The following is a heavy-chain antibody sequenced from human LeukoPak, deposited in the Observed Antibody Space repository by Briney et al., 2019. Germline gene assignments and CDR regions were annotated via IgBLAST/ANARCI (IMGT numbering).Heavy chain of an antibody. J-gene: IGHJ2*01. CDR2: ITGSGDNT. Sequence: GGSLRLSCAASGFAFTSQGMAWVRQAPAKGLEWVSAITGSGDNTYYADSVKGRFTISRNNSKNTLYLQMNSLSAEDTAVYYCAKMQGYFDLWGRGTLVTVSS. CDR1: GFAFTSQG. V-gene: IGHV3-23*01. CDR3: AKMQGYFDL.